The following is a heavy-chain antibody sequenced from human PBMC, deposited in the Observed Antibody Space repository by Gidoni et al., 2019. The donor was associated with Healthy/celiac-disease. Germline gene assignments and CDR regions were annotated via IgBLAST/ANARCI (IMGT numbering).Heavy chain of an antibody. CDR1: GFTFSSYG. J-gene: IGHJ5*02. CDR2: IWYDGSNK. V-gene: IGHV3-33*01. D-gene: IGHD2-2*01. CDR3: ARNDDIVVVPAAIAWFDP. Sequence: QVQLVESGGGVVQPGRSLRLSCAASGFTFSSYGMHWVRQAPGKGLEWVAVIWYDGSNKYYADSVKGRFTISRDNSKNTLYLQMNSLRAEDTAVYYCARNDDIVVVPAAIAWFDPWGQGTLVTVSS.